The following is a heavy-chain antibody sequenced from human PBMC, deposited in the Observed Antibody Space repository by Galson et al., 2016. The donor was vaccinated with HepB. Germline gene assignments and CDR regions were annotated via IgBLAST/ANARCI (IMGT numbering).Heavy chain of an antibody. CDR3: ARGARYYSYGLDV. CDR2: IFRGGNA. J-gene: IGHJ6*02. V-gene: IGHV4-4*02. D-gene: IGHD3-16*01. CDR1: GASITTTDW. Sequence: SETLSLTCSVSGASITTTDWWSWVRQPPGKGLEWIGEIFRGGNANYNPSLNMRVTISIDTSANQFSLRLTSLTAADTAGYYCARGARYYSYGLDVWGQGITVAVSS.